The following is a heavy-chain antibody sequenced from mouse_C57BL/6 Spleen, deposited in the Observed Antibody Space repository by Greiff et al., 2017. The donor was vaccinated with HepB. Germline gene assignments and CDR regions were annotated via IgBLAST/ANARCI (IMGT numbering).Heavy chain of an antibody. D-gene: IGHD1-1*01. V-gene: IGHV1-26*01. Sequence: EVQLQQSGPELVKPGASVKISCKASGYTFTDYYMNWVKQSHGKSLEWIGDINPNNGGTSYNQKFKGKATLTVDKSSRTAYMELRSLTSEDSAVYYCARPDYYVSYYFDYWGQGTTLTVSS. CDR3: ARPDYYVSYYFDY. CDR1: GYTFTDYY. J-gene: IGHJ2*01. CDR2: INPNNGGT.